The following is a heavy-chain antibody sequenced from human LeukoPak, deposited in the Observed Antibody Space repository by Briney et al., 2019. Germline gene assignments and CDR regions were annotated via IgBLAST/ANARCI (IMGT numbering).Heavy chain of an antibody. CDR3: ARRGNY. CDR2: INHSGST. CDR1: GESFSGYY. V-gene: IGHV4-34*01. J-gene: IGHJ4*02. D-gene: IGHD6-13*01. Sequence: PSETLSLTCAVYGESFSGYYWSWIRQPPGKGLEWIGEINHSGSTNYNPSLKSRVTISVDTSKNQFSLKLSSVTAADTAVYYCARRGNYWGQGTLVTVSS.